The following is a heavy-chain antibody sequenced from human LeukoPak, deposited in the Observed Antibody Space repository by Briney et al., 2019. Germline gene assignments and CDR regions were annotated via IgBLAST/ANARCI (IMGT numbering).Heavy chain of an antibody. CDR2: INTNTGNP. Sequence: ASVKVSCKASGYTFTSYAMNWVRQAPGQGLEWMGWINTNTGNPTYAQGFTGRFVFSLDTSVSTAYLQISSLKAEDTAVYYCASPGGLEFGPRRRDGYNSGRHYYYYMDVWGKGTTVTVSS. CDR3: ASPGGLEFGPRRRDGYNSGRHYYYYMDV. D-gene: IGHD5-24*01. CDR1: GYTFTSYA. J-gene: IGHJ6*03. V-gene: IGHV7-4-1*02.